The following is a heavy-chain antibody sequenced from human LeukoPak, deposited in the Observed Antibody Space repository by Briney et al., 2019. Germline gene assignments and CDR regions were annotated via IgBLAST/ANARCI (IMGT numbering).Heavy chain of an antibody. V-gene: IGHV3-7*01. CDR1: GFTFSNYW. CDR2: IKRDGREK. D-gene: IGHD6-13*01. CDR3: TRDEAAATN. J-gene: IGHJ4*02. Sequence: PGGSLRLSCAGSGFTFSNYWMSWVRQAPGKGPEWVANIKRDGREKHYVDSVKGRFTISRDNAKSSLYLQMNSLRAEDTAVYYCTRDEAAATNWGQGTLVTVSS.